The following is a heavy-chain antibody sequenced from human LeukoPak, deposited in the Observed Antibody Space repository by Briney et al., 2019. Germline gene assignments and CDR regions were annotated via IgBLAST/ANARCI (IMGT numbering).Heavy chain of an antibody. J-gene: IGHJ5*01. CDR3: ASRGDTMELDS. CDR1: GFTVSSNY. V-gene: IGHV3-53*01. D-gene: IGHD3-16*01. Sequence: GGSLRLSCAASGFTVSSNYMSWVRQAPGKGLVWVSSIGPGYGDTYYADSVRGRFTISRDNSKNTLYLQMNSLRAEDTAIYYCASRGDTMELDSWGQGTLVTVSS. CDR2: IGPGYGDT.